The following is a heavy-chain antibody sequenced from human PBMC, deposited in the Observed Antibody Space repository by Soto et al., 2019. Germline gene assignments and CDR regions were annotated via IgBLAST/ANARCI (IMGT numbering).Heavy chain of an antibody. V-gene: IGHV3-30*18. CDR3: ANQFGRDGYNYFPFDY. CDR2: ISYDGSNK. Sequence: PGGSLRLSCAASGFTFSSYGMHWVRQAPGKGLEWVAVISYDGSNKHYADSVKGRFTISRDNSKNTLYLQMNSLRAEGTAVYYCANQFGRDGYNYFPFDYWGQGTLVTVSS. CDR1: GFTFSSYG. D-gene: IGHD5-12*01. J-gene: IGHJ4*02.